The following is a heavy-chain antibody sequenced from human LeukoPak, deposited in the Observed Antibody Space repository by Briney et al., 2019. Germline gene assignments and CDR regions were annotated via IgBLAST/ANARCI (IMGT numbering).Heavy chain of an antibody. Sequence: GGSLRLSCAASGFTFSDYYMAWIRQTPGKGLEWVSAITNSGSPLDNADSVEDRFTISRDNAENSLFLQMDSLRADDTTVYYCARVIRFGSGSFHYYFDYWGQGTLVTVSS. CDR3: ARVIRFGSGSFHYYFDY. D-gene: IGHD3-10*01. V-gene: IGHV3-11*01. CDR1: GFTFSDYY. J-gene: IGHJ4*02. CDR2: ITNSGSPL.